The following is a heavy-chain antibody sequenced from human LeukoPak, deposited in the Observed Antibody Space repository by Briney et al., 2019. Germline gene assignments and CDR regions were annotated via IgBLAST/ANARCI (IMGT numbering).Heavy chain of an antibody. J-gene: IGHJ4*02. CDR2: IIPIFGTA. CDR3: ARIVSAAKQYGDYVGLDY. D-gene: IGHD4-17*01. V-gene: IGHV1-69*13. Sequence: SVKVSCKASGGTFSSCAISWVRQAPEQGLEWMGGIIPIFGTANYAQKFQGRVTITADESTSTAYMELSSLRSEDTAVYYCARIVSAAKQYGDYVGLDYWGQGTLVTVSS. CDR1: GGTFSSCA.